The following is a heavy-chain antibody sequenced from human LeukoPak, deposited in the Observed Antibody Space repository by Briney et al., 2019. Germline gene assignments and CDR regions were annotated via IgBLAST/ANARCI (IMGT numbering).Heavy chain of an antibody. CDR3: ARLAAGMTTVVTYFDY. D-gene: IGHD4-23*01. CDR2: IYYSGST. J-gene: IGHJ4*02. Sequence: PSETLSLTCTVSGGSISSYYWSWIRQPPGKGLEWIGYIYYSGSTNYNPSLKSRVTISVDTSKNQFSLKLSSVTAADTAVYYCARLAAGMTTVVTYFDYWGQGTLVTVSS. CDR1: GGSISSYY. V-gene: IGHV4-59*01.